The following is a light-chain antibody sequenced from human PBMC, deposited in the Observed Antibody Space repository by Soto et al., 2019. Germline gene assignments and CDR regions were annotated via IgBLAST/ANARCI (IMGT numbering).Light chain of an antibody. J-gene: IGKJ1*01. Sequence: DIVMTQAPDSLAVSLGERATINCKSSQSLLYSSKNKNYLPCYQQKPGQPPKLLIYWASTRESGVPDRFSGSGSGTDFTLTISSLQAEDVAVYYCQQYYSTPRTFGQGTKVDIK. V-gene: IGKV4-1*01. CDR3: QQYYSTPRT. CDR2: WAS. CDR1: QSLLYSSKNKNY.